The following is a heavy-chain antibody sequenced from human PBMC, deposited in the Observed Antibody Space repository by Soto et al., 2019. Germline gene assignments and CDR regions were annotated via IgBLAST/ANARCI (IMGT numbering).Heavy chain of an antibody. CDR2: INPNSGNT. Sequence: ASLKVYCNTSGYTFTSYDINCVRHTNGQGLELIGWINPNSGNTGYAQKFQGRVTMTRNTSISTAYMELSSLRSEDTAVYYCARACSDTAMVNTADYYYMDVWGKGTTVTVSS. CDR3: ARACSDTAMVNTADYYYMDV. J-gene: IGHJ6*03. CDR1: GYTFTSYD. V-gene: IGHV1-8*02. D-gene: IGHD5-18*01.